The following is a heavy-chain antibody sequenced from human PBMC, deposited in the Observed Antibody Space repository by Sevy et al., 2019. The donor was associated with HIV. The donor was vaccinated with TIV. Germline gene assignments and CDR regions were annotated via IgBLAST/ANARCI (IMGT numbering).Heavy chain of an antibody. Sequence: SETLSLTCTVSGGSISSYYWSWIRQPPGKGLEWIGYIYYSGSTNYNPSLKSRLTISVDTSKNQFSLKLSSVTAADTAVYYCARDPGGGYNYWWFDPWGQRTLVTASS. CDR3: ARDPGGGYNYWWFDP. CDR1: GGSISSYY. D-gene: IGHD5-12*01. V-gene: IGHV4-59*01. J-gene: IGHJ5*02. CDR2: IYYSGST.